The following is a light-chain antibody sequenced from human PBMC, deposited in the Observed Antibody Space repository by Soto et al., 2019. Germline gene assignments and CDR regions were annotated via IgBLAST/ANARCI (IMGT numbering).Light chain of an antibody. Sequence: QTVVTQEPSFSVSPGGTVTLTCGLSSGSVSTNYYPSWYQQTPGQAPSALIYNTKTRSSGVPDRFSGSILGDKAALTITGAQAEDECDYYCVLYLGSDVIFGGGTKLTVL. J-gene: IGLJ2*01. V-gene: IGLV8-61*01. CDR3: VLYLGSDVI. CDR1: SGSVSTNYY. CDR2: NTK.